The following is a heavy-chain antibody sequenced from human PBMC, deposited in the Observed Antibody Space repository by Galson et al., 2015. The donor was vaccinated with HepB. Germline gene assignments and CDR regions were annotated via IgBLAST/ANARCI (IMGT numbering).Heavy chain of an antibody. CDR3: ARDPNYYGSGSP. V-gene: IGHV1-69*04. CDR2: IIPILSIA. J-gene: IGHJ5*02. CDR1: GGTFSSYA. Sequence: SVKVSCKASGGTFSSYAISWVRQAPGQGLEWMGRIIPILSIANYAQKFQGRVTITADKSTSTAYMELSSLRSEDTAVYYCARDPNYYGSGSPWGQGTLVTVSS. D-gene: IGHD3-10*01.